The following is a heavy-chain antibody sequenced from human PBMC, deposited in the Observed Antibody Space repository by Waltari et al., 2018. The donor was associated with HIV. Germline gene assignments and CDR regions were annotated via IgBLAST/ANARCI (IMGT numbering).Heavy chain of an antibody. V-gene: IGHV3-74*01. CDR2: INSDGSST. CDR3: ARGADGYYHDSSGPHV. J-gene: IGHJ4*02. D-gene: IGHD3-22*01. Sequence: EVQLVESGGGLVQPGGSLRLSCAASGFTFSSYWMHWVRQAPGKGLVWGSRINSDGSSTSYADSVKGRFTISRDNAKNTLYLQMNSLRAEDTAVYYCARGADGYYHDSSGPHVWGQGTLVTVSS. CDR1: GFTFSSYW.